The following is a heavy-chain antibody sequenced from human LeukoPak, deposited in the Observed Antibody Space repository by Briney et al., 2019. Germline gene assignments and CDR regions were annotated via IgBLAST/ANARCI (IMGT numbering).Heavy chain of an antibody. CDR3: AKLGNPYKAQPDY. D-gene: IGHD1-14*01. V-gene: IGHV4-31*03. Sequence: PSETLSLTCTVSDASINSGAYYWSWIRQHPGTGLEWIGYIYNSGSTNYNPSLKSRVTISVDTSKNQFSLKLNSVTAADTGMYYCAKLGNPYKAQPDYWGQGTLVTVSS. J-gene: IGHJ4*02. CDR1: DASINSGAYY. CDR2: IYNSGST.